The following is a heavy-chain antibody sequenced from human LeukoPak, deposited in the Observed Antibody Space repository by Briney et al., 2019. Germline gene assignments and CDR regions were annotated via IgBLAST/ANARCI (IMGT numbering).Heavy chain of an antibody. J-gene: IGHJ4*02. CDR3: AKDRIAVAGTPSTFDY. CDR1: GFTFSSYG. V-gene: IGHV3-30*18. D-gene: IGHD6-19*01. Sequence: PGGSLRLSCAASGFTFSSYGMHWVRQAPGKGLEWVAVMSYDGSNKYYADSVKGRFTISRDNSKNTLYLQMNSLRAEDTAVYYCAKDRIAVAGTPSTFDYWGQGTLVTVSS. CDR2: MSYDGSNK.